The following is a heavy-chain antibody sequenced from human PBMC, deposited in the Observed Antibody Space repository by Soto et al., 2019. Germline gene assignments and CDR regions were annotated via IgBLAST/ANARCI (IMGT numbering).Heavy chain of an antibody. Sequence: ASVKVSCKASGYTFTSYGISWVRQAPGQGLELMGWISAYNGNTNYAQKLQGRVTMTTDTSTSTAYMELRSLRSDDTAVYYCAREWSRYITIFEVVNDAFDIWGQGTMVTVSS. CDR1: GYTFTSYG. D-gene: IGHD3-3*01. V-gene: IGHV1-18*01. CDR3: AREWSRYITIFEVVNDAFDI. J-gene: IGHJ3*02. CDR2: ISAYNGNT.